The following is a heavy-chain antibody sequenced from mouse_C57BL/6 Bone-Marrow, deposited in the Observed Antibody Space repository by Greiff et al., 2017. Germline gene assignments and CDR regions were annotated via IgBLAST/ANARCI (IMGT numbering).Heavy chain of an antibody. J-gene: IGHJ4*01. CDR3: ARKGPMDY. CDR1: GYTFTSYW. Sequence: QVHVKQPGAELVRPGTSVKLSCKASGYTFTSYWMHWVKQRPGHGLEWIGDIYPGGGYTNYNEKFKGKATLTADKSSSTAYMQFSSLTSEDSAIYYCARKGPMDYWGQGTSVTVSS. D-gene: IGHD3-3*01. V-gene: IGHV1-63*01. CDR2: IYPGGGYT.